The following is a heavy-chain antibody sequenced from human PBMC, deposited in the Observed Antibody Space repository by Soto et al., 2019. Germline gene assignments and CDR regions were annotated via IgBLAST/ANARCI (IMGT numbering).Heavy chain of an antibody. V-gene: IGHV6-1*01. Sequence: SQTLSLTCAISGDSVSSNSAAWNWIRQPPSRGLEWLGRTYYRSKWYNDYAVSVKSRITINPDTSKNQFSLQLNSVTPEDTAVYYCARVPELRIYYYYGMDVWGQGPTVTVYS. D-gene: IGHD1-26*01. CDR3: ARVPELRIYYYYGMDV. J-gene: IGHJ6*02. CDR2: TYYRSKWYN. CDR1: GDSVSSNSAA.